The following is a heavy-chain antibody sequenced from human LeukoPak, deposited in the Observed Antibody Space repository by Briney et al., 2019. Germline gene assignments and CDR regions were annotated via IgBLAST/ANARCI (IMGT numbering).Heavy chain of an antibody. V-gene: IGHV3-53*01. Sequence: GGSLRLSCAASGFTVSSNYMSWVRQAPGKGLEWVSVIYSGGSTYYADSVKGRFTISRDNAKNSLYLQMNSLRAEDTAVYYCARDIVVELGFDYWGQGTLVTVSS. CDR3: ARDIVVELGFDY. CDR2: IYSGGST. CDR1: GFTVSSNY. D-gene: IGHD1-26*01. J-gene: IGHJ4*02.